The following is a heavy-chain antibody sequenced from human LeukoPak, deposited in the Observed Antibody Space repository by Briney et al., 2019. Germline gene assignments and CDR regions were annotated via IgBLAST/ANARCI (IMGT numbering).Heavy chain of an antibody. Sequence: GGSLRLSCAASGFTFSTYWMSWVRQAPGKGLEWVANINQDGSEKYYVDSVKGRFTISRDNAKNSLYLQMNSLRAEDTAVYYCASYSGSGSHFDYWGQGTLVTVSP. CDR3: ASYSGSGSHFDY. J-gene: IGHJ4*02. V-gene: IGHV3-7*01. D-gene: IGHD3-10*01. CDR2: INQDGSEK. CDR1: GFTFSTYW.